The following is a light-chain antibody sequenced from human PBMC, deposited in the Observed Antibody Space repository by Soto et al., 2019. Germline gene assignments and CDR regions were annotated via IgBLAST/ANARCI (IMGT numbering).Light chain of an antibody. J-gene: IGKJ1*01. V-gene: IGKV3-11*01. Sequence: EIVLTQSPATLSLSPGEGATLSCRASQSVSSYLAWYQQKPGQAPRLLIYDSSNRAPGIPARFSGSGSGTDFTLIISSLEPEDFAVSYCQQRSNCPVTFGLGTKVEV. CDR2: DSS. CDR1: QSVSSY. CDR3: QQRSNCPVT.